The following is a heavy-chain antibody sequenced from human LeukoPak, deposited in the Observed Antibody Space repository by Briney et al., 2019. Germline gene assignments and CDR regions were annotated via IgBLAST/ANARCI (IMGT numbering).Heavy chain of an antibody. J-gene: IGHJ5*02. Sequence: SETLSLTCTVSGGSISSYYWSWIRQPAGKGLEWIWRIYTTGSTNYNPSLKSRVTMSVDTSKNQFSLTLSSVTAADTAVYYCARTHSSKYNWFDAWGQGTTVTVSS. V-gene: IGHV4-4*07. CDR1: GGSISSYY. D-gene: IGHD6-13*01. CDR2: IYTTGST. CDR3: ARTHSSKYNWFDA.